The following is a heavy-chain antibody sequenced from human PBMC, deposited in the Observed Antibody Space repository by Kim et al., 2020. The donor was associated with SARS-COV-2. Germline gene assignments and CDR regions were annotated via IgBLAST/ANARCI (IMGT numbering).Heavy chain of an antibody. V-gene: IGHV4-59*13. J-gene: IGHJ4*02. CDR3: ATYHGVYYYN. CDR2: FYDSGNT. CDR1: GGSISSYH. D-gene: IGHD3-22*01. Sequence: SETLSLTCTVSGGSISSYHWTWMRQPPGKGLEWIGFFYDSGNTNYKSSLKSRVTMSVDTSKNQFSLNLTSVTAADTAVYYCATYHGVYYYNWGQGTLVTV.